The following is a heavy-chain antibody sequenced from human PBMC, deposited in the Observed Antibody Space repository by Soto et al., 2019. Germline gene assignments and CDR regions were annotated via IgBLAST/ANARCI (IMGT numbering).Heavy chain of an antibody. CDR3: VRSGSSGSDFCSAYYPYYYYYYMDV. V-gene: IGHV1-8*01. D-gene: IGHD3-3*01. CDR2: MNPNSGNT. J-gene: IGHJ6*03. Sequence: ASVKVSCKASGYTFTSYDINWVRQATGQGLEWMGWMNPNSGNTGYAQKFQGRVTMTRNTSISTAYMELSSLRSEDTAVYYWVRSGSSGSDFCSAYYPYYYYYYMDVRGKETTVTVSS. CDR1: GYTFTSYD.